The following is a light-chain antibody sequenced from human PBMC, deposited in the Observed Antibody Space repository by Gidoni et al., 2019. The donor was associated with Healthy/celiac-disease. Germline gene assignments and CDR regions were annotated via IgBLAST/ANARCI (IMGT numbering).Light chain of an antibody. CDR3: QQYNNWPPWT. CDR1: QSVSSN. J-gene: IGKJ1*01. V-gene: IGKV3-15*01. Sequence: EIVMTQSPATLPVSPGERATLSCRASQSVSSNLAWYQQKPGQAPRLLIYGESTRATGIPARFSGSGSGTEFTLTISSLQSEDFAVYYCQQYNNWPPWTFGQGTKVEIK. CDR2: GES.